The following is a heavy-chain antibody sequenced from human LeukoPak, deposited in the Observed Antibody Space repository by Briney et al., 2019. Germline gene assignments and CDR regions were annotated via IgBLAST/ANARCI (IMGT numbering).Heavy chain of an antibody. D-gene: IGHD3-10*01. CDR1: GFTFSSYS. V-gene: IGHV3-21*01. Sequence: GGSLRLSCAASGFTFSSYSMNWVRQAPGKGLEWVSSISSSSSYIYYADSVKGRFTISRDNAKNSLYLQMNSLRAEDTAVYYCATTMVWGVMSNDAFDIWGQGTMVTVSS. J-gene: IGHJ3*02. CDR2: ISSSSSYI. CDR3: ATTMVWGVMSNDAFDI.